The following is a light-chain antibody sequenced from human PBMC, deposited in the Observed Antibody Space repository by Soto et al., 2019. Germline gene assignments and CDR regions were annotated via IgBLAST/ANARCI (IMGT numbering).Light chain of an antibody. CDR3: SSFSSSSTLYV. CDR1: SSDVGGYKY. J-gene: IGLJ1*01. CDR2: EVT. V-gene: IGLV2-14*01. Sequence: QSALAQPASVSGSPGQSITISFTGTSSDVGGYKYVSWYQQHPGKAPKLMIYEVTNRPSGVSNRFSGSKSGNTASLTVSGLQAEDEADYYCSSFSSSSTLYVFGTGTKVTVL.